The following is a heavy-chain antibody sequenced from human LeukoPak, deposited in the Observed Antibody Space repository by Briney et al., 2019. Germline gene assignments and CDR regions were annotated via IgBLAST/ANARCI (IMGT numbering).Heavy chain of an antibody. CDR2: INPNSGGT. D-gene: IGHD6-13*01. CDR3: ARSRYSSPIWFDP. J-gene: IGHJ5*02. Sequence: GASVKVSCKASGYTFTGYYMHWARQAPGQGLEWMGWINPNSGGTNYAQKFQGRVTMTRDTSISTAYMELSRLRSDDTAVYYCARSRYSSPIWFDPWGQGTLVTVSS. CDR1: GYTFTGYY. V-gene: IGHV1-2*02.